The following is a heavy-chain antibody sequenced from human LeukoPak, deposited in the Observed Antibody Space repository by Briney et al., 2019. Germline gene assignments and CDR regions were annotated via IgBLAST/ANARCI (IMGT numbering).Heavy chain of an antibody. CDR3: ARESHDVGAYYFDY. D-gene: IGHD1-26*01. V-gene: IGHV1-3*01. Sequence: ASVKVSCKASGYTFTSYAMHWVRQAPGQRLEWMGGINAGNGNTKYSQKFQGRVTITRDTSASTAYMELSSLRSEDTAVYYCARESHDVGAYYFDYWGQGTLVTVSS. J-gene: IGHJ4*02. CDR2: INAGNGNT. CDR1: GYTFTSYA.